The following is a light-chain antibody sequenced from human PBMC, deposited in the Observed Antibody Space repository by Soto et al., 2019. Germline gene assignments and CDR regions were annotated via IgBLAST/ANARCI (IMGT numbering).Light chain of an antibody. CDR1: QGISSY. CDR2: AAS. CDR3: KKLNSYNLN. V-gene: IGKV1-9*01. J-gene: IGKJ4*01. Sequence: IEFTQSPSSLAAGVGDRVTMTCLSSQGISSYLAWYQQKPGKAPKLLIYAASTLQSGVPSMFSASGSGKDFPITISSTQPEDSETSPRKKLNSYNLNFGGGTKV.